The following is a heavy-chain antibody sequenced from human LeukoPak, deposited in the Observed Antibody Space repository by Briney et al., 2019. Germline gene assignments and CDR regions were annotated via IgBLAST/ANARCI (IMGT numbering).Heavy chain of an antibody. CDR1: GFTFSSYA. V-gene: IGHV3-23*01. D-gene: IGHD3-22*01. J-gene: IGHJ3*02. CDR3: AKVTPRDSSGFGAFDI. CDR2: ISGSGGST. Sequence: GGSLRLSCAASGFTFSSYAMSWVRQAPGKGLEWVSAISGSGGSTYYADSVKGRFTISRDNSKNTLYLQMNGLRAEDTAVYYCAKVTPRDSSGFGAFDIWGQGTMVTVSS.